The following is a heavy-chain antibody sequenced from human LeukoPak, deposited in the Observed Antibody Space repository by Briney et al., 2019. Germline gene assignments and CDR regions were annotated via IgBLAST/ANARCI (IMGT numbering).Heavy chain of an antibody. J-gene: IGHJ3*02. CDR3: ASVYGSGSYEVAFDI. D-gene: IGHD3-10*01. CDR1: GGSVGSGRYY. Sequence: PSETLSLTCTVSGGSVGSGRYYWSWIRQPPGKGLEWIGYISYSGSTNYNPSLNSRVTISVDTSKNQFSLKLSSVTAADTAVYYCASVYGSGSYEVAFDIWGQGTMVTVSS. V-gene: IGHV4-61*01. CDR2: ISYSGST.